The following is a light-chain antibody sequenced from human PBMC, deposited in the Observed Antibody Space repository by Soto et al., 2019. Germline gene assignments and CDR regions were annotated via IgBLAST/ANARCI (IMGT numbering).Light chain of an antibody. J-gene: IGLJ3*02. Sequence: QSVLTQPASVSGSPGQSITISCTGTSSDVGTYKYVSWFQQHPGKVPKLLIHEVSNRPSGVSNRFSGSKSGNTASLTISGIQAEDEADYYCISYTTSSTWVFGGWTKLTVL. CDR3: ISYTTSSTWV. V-gene: IGLV2-14*01. CDR1: SSDVGTYKY. CDR2: EVS.